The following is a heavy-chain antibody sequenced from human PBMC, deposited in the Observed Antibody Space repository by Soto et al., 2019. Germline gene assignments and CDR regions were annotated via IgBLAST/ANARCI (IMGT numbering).Heavy chain of an antibody. CDR2: INHSGRT. CDR1: GGSISAYN. Sequence: SETLSLTCTVYGGSISAYNWSWIRQSPGKGLEWIGEINHSGRTTYNPSLKSRVAISVDTSKNHFSLKLSSVTAADTAVYYCASPNLYCGGDCYYFNNWGRGTLVTVSA. CDR3: ASPNLYCGGDCYYFNN. D-gene: IGHD2-21*02. V-gene: IGHV4-34*01. J-gene: IGHJ4*02.